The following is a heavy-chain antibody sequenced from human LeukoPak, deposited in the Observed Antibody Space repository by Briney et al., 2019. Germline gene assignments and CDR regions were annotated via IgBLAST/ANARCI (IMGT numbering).Heavy chain of an antibody. V-gene: IGHV3-23*01. CDR2: ISGSGGST. D-gene: IGHD3-10*01. CDR1: GFTFSSYA. CDR3: AKDLGGLQIYYYYGMDV. J-gene: IGHJ6*02. Sequence: PGGSLGLSCAASGFTFSSYAMSWVRQAPGKGLEWVSAISGSGGSTYYADSVKGRFTISRDNSKNTLYLQMNSLRVEDTAVYYCAKDLGGLQIYYYYGMDVWGQGTTVTVSS.